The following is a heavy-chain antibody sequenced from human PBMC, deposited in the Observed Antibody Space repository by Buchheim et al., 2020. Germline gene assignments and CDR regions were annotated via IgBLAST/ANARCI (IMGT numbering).Heavy chain of an antibody. D-gene: IGHD3-10*02. Sequence: QVQLVESGGGVVQPGRSLRLSCAASGFTFSSYGMHWVRQAPGKGLEWVAVIWYDGSNKYYADSVKGRFTISRDNAKNSLYLQMNSLRAEDTAVYYCARLVFGGAALNWFDPWGQGTL. CDR3: ARLVFGGAALNWFDP. J-gene: IGHJ5*02. CDR2: IWYDGSNK. CDR1: GFTFSSYG. V-gene: IGHV3-33*01.